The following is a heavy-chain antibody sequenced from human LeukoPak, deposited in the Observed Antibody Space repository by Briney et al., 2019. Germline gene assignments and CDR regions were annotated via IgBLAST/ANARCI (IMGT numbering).Heavy chain of an antibody. V-gene: IGHV1-3*01. CDR1: GYTFTTYA. D-gene: IGHD2-2*01. CDR2: INAGNGNT. Sequence: ASVKVSCKASGYTFTTYAMHWVRQAPGQRLEWMGWINAGNGNTKYSQKFQGRVTITRDTSASTAYMELSSLRSEDTAVYYCASRREYCSTTSCSATFDIWGQGTMVTVSS. J-gene: IGHJ3*02. CDR3: ASRREYCSTTSCSATFDI.